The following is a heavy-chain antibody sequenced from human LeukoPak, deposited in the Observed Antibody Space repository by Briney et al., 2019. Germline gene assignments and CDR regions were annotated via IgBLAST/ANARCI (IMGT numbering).Heavy chain of an antibody. CDR1: GGSITNNNYY. J-gene: IGHJ4*02. CDR3: ARHSNWGAFNS. D-gene: IGHD7-27*01. CDR2: IYYSGST. V-gene: IGHV4-39*01. Sequence: SETLSLTCTVSGGSITNNNYYCDWIRQPPGTGLEWIGSIYYSGSTYYNPSLKSRVAISVDTSKNQFSLKLRSVTAADTAVYYCARHSNWGAFNSWGQGTLVTASS.